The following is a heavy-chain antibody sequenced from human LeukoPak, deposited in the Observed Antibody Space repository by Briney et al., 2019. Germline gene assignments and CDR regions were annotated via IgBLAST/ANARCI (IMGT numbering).Heavy chain of an antibody. V-gene: IGHV3-30*02. Sequence: PGGSLRLSCAASGFTFSSYGMHWVRQAPGKGLEWVAFIRFDGSNKYYADSVKGRFTISRDNSKNTVYLQMNSLRAEGTAVYYCAKGLLRFLEWTFDPWGQGTLVTVS. CDR2: IRFDGSNK. D-gene: IGHD3-3*01. J-gene: IGHJ5*02. CDR1: GFTFSSYG. CDR3: AKGLLRFLEWTFDP.